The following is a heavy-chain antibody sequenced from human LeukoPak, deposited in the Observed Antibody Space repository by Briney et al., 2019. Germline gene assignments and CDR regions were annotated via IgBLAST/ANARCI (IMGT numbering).Heavy chain of an antibody. V-gene: IGHV3-30-3*01. J-gene: IGHJ4*02. D-gene: IGHD3-3*01. CDR2: ISYDGSNK. CDR3: ARGFGLEWYEGVNY. CDR1: GFTFSSYA. Sequence: GGSLRLSCAASGFTFSSYAMHWVRQAPGKGLEWVAVISYDGSNKYYADSVKGRFTISRDNSKNTLYLQMNSLRAEDTAVYYCARGFGLEWYEGVNYWGQGTLVTVSS.